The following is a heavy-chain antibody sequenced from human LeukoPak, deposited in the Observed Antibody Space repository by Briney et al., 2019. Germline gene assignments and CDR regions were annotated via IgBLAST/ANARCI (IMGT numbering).Heavy chain of an antibody. CDR1: GGSISSYY. J-gene: IGHJ5*02. D-gene: IGHD3-22*01. CDR2: IYYSGST. V-gene: IGHV4-59*01. Sequence: SETLSLTCTVSGGSISSYYWSWIRQPPGKGLEWIGYIYYSGSTNYNPSLKSRVTISVDTSKNQFSLKLSSVTAADTAVYYCARVPYYYDSSGYYPWGQGTLVTVSP. CDR3: ARVPYYYDSSGYYP.